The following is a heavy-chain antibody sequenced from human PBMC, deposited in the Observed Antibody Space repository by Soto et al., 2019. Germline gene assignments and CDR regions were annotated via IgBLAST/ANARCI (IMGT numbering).Heavy chain of an antibody. CDR2: IYYSGST. J-gene: IGHJ5*02. CDR1: GGSISSYY. D-gene: IGHD2-15*01. Sequence: QVQLQESGPGLVKPSETLSLTCTVSGGSISSYYWSWIRQPPGKGLEWIGYIYYSGSTNDNPSLKSRVTISVDTSTNQFSLKLSSVTAADTAVYYCAMGEAALSPASLNWFDPWGQGTLVTVSS. CDR3: AMGEAALSPASLNWFDP. V-gene: IGHV4-59*01.